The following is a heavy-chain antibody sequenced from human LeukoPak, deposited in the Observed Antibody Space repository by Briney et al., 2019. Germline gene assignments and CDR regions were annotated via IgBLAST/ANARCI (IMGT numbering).Heavy chain of an antibody. D-gene: IGHD6-13*01. CDR3: ARHWPLRVGSSWYSLGY. J-gene: IGHJ4*02. CDR1: GGSISSDY. V-gene: IGHV4-59*08. Sequence: SETLSLTCTVSGGSISSDYWSWIRQPPGKGLEWIGYIYYSGGTNYNPSLKSRVTISVDTSKNQFSLKLSSVTAADTAVYYCARHWPLRVGSSWYSLGYWGQGTLVTVSS. CDR2: IYYSGGT.